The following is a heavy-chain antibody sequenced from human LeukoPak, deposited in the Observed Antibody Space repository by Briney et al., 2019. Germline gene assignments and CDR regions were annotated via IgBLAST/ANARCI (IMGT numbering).Heavy chain of an antibody. CDR3: ATNLVFRGHYPFEDY. V-gene: IGHV3-30*03. CDR2: ISYDGSNK. J-gene: IGHJ4*02. D-gene: IGHD3-10*01. CDR1: GFTFSSYG. Sequence: PGRSLRLSCAASGFTFSSYGMHWVRQAPGKGLEWVAVISYDGSNKYYADSVKGRFTISRDNSKNTLYLQMNSLRAEDTAVYYCATNLVFRGHYPFEDYWGQGTLVTVSS.